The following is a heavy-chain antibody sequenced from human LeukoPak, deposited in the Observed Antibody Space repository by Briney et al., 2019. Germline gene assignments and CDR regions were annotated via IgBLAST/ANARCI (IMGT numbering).Heavy chain of an antibody. CDR2: IYYSGTT. Sequence: PSETLSLTCTVSGGSISSYYWSWIRQPPGKGLEWIGYIYYSGTTNYNPSLKSRVTISVDTSKNQFSLKLSSVTAADTAVYYCARFSGAYYDSSGYYYLGAFDIWGQGTMVTVSS. CDR3: ARFSGAYYDSSGYYYLGAFDI. D-gene: IGHD3-22*01. V-gene: IGHV4-59*01. J-gene: IGHJ3*02. CDR1: GGSISSYY.